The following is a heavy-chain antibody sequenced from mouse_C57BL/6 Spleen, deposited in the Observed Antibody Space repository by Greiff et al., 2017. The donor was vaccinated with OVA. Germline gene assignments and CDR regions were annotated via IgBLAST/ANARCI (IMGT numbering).Heavy chain of an antibody. Sequence: QVQLKQPGAELVRPGSSVKLSCKASGYTFTSYWMHWVKQRPIQGLEWIGNIDPSDSETHYNQKFKDKATLTVDKSSSTAYMQLSSLTSEDSAVYYCARSDRAIYYGNYGGYFDYWGQGTTLTVSS. D-gene: IGHD2-1*01. CDR1: GYTFTSYW. CDR2: IDPSDSET. J-gene: IGHJ2*01. CDR3: ARSDRAIYYGNYGGYFDY. V-gene: IGHV1-52*01.